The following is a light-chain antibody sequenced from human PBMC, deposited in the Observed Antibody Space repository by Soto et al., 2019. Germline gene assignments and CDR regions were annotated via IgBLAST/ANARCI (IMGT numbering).Light chain of an antibody. CDR3: QSYDSSNQV. Sequence: NFMLTQPHSVSESPGKTVTISCTGSSGSIASNYVQWYQQRPGSAPTTVIYEDNQRHSGVPDRFSGSIDSSSNSVSLTISGLKTEDEADYYCQSYDSSNQVFGGGTKLTVL. CDR2: EDN. V-gene: IGLV6-57*02. CDR1: SGSIASNY. J-gene: IGLJ3*02.